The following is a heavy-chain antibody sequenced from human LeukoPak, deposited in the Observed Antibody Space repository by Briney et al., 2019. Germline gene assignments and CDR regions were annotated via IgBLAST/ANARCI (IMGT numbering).Heavy chain of an antibody. CDR1: GYTFTGYY. D-gene: IGHD3-10*01. V-gene: IGHV1-2*02. CDR3: ARDSPARYDSGNWFDP. J-gene: IGHJ5*02. Sequence: GASVKVSCKASGYTFTGYYMHWVRQAPGQGLEWMGLINPNSGCTNYAQKFQGRVTMTRDTSISADYMELSRLTSDDTAIYYCARDSPARYDSGNWFDPWGQGTLVTVSS. CDR2: INPNSGCT.